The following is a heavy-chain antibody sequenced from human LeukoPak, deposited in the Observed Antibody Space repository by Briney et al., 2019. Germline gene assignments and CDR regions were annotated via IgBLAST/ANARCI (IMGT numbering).Heavy chain of an antibody. J-gene: IGHJ3*01. CDR2: IYTSGST. V-gene: IGHV4-4*07. CDR1: GDSISSYY. CDR3: ARGDTTVTTSIFTFDF. D-gene: IGHD4-17*01. Sequence: SETLSLTCTVSGDSISSYYWSWLRQPAGKGLEWIGRIYTSGSTNYNPSLRSRVSISVDKSKNQVSLKLSSVTAADTAVYYCARGDTTVTTSIFTFDFWGQGTMVTVSS.